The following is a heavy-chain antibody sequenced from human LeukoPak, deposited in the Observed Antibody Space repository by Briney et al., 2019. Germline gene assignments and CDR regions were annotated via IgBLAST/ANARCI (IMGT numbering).Heavy chain of an antibody. D-gene: IGHD2-2*01. CDR3: ASAYCSSTSCYTDY. V-gene: IGHV4-34*01. Sequence: SETLSLTCTVYGASFSAYYWRWIRQPPGRGVGWVGEINHRGNSKYNPSLNSRANISVDKTKNQFALRLSSVTDADTAVYYCASAYCSSTSCYTDYWGQGTLVTVSS. CDR1: GASFSAYY. J-gene: IGHJ4*01. CDR2: INHRGNS.